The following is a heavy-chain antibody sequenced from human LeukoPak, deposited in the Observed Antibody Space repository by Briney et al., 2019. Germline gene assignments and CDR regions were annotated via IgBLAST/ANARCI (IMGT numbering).Heavy chain of an antibody. V-gene: IGHV3-48*03. D-gene: IGHD6-13*01. Sequence: GWALRLSCAACGFTFSRYEMKWVRQAPGKGLNGVSYISSSGRTIYYADSVKGRCTISRDNAKNSLYLQTNSLRAEDTAVYYCARDGSSWYAMDVWGKGTTVTVSS. J-gene: IGHJ6*04. CDR2: ISSSGRTI. CDR3: ARDGSSWYAMDV. CDR1: GFTFSRYE.